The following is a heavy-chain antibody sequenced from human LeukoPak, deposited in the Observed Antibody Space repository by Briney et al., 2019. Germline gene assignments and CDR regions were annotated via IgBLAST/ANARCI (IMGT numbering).Heavy chain of an antibody. CDR2: ISGRDGNT. V-gene: IGHV3-23*01. D-gene: IGHD3-9*01. CDR1: GFTLSTYG. Sequence: GGTLRLSCAASGFTLSTYGMNWVRQAPGKGLEWVSAISGRDGNTYYADSVKGRFTISRDNSKNTLYLQMNSLRAEDTAVYYCANLRWNYDILTGYSDYWGQGTLVTVSS. CDR3: ANLRWNYDILTGYSDY. J-gene: IGHJ4*02.